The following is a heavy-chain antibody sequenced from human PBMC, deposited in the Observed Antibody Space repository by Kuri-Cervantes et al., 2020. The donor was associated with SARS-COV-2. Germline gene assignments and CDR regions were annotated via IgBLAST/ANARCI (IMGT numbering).Heavy chain of an antibody. CDR1: GGSISSYY. J-gene: IGHJ3*02. CDR2: IYYSGST. Sequence: GSLRLSCTVSGGSISSYYGSWIRQPPGKGLEWIGYIYYSGSTNYNPSLKSRVTISVDTSKNQFSLKLSSVTAADTAVYYCARDLGIWRAFDIWGQGTMVTVSS. V-gene: IGHV4-59*01. D-gene: IGHD3-16*01. CDR3: ARDLGIWRAFDI.